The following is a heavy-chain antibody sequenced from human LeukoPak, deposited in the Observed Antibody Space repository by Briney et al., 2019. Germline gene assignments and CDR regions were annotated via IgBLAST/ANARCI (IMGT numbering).Heavy chain of an antibody. CDR3: ARGHYDFWSGYPTNDY. CDR2: IYYSGST. D-gene: IGHD3-3*01. J-gene: IGHJ4*02. V-gene: IGHV4-59*01. Sequence: PSETLSLTCTVSGGSISSYYWSWIRQPPGKGLEWIGYIYYSGSTNYNPSLKSRVTISVDTSKNQFSLKPSSVTAADTAVYYCARGHYDFWSGYPTNDYWGQGTLVTVSS. CDR1: GGSISSYY.